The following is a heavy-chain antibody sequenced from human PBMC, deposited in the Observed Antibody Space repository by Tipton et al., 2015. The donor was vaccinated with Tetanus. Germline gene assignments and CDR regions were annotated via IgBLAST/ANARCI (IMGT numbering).Heavy chain of an antibody. CDR2: IYDSGTT. CDR1: GGSISRGAYP. D-gene: IGHD5-24*01. Sequence: TLSLTCALSGGSISRGAYPWSWIRQPPGKGLEWIGYIYDSGTTYSNPSLKSRVTISVGETKGQFSLNLTSVTAADTAVYYCARYNSYVYAMDVWGQGTTVTVSS. CDR3: ARYNSYVYAMDV. J-gene: IGHJ6*02. V-gene: IGHV4-30-2*01.